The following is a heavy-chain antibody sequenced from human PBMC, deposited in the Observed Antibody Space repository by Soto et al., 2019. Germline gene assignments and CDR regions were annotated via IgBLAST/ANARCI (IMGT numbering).Heavy chain of an antibody. Sequence: GGSLRLSCASSGFTFTRYSMNWVRQAPGKGLEWVSSISSTTNYIYYGDSMKGRFTISRDNAKNSLYLEMNSLRAEDTAVYYCARESEDLTSNFDYWGQGTLVTVSS. CDR3: ARESEDLTSNFDY. V-gene: IGHV3-21*06. CDR2: ISSTTNYI. CDR1: GFTFTRYS. J-gene: IGHJ4*02.